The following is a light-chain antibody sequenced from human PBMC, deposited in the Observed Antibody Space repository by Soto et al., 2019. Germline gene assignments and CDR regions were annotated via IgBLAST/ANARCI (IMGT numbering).Light chain of an antibody. V-gene: IGLV3-21*02. CDR3: QVWDSSSDHPGYV. Sequence: SSELTQPPSVSVAPGQTARITCGGNNIGSKSVHWYQQKPGQAPVLVVYVDSDRPSGIPERFSGSNSGNTATLTISMVEAGDEADYYCQVWDSSSDHPGYVFGTGTKLTVL. CDR2: VDS. CDR1: NIGSKS. J-gene: IGLJ1*01.